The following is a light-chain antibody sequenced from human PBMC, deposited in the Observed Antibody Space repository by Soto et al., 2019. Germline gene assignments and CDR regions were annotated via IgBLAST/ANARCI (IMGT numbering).Light chain of an antibody. CDR1: QSISSW. J-gene: IGKJ2*01. CDR2: DAS. V-gene: IGKV1-5*01. Sequence: DIQMTQSPSTLSASVGDRGIITYRANQSISSWLAWYQQKPGKAPKLLIYDASSLEIGVPSRFSGSGSGTEFTLTISSLQPDDFATYYCQQYNSYPYTFGQGTKLEIK. CDR3: QQYNSYPYT.